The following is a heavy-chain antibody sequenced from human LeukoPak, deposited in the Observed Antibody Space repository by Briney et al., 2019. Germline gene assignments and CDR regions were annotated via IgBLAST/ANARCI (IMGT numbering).Heavy chain of an antibody. CDR2: IKQDGSEK. CDR3: AREITVTTSFDY. Sequence: GGSLRLSCAASGFTVSSYWMSWVRQAPGKGLEWVANIKQDGSEKYYVDSVKGRFTISRDNAKNSLYLQMNSLRAEDTAVYYCAREITVTTSFDYWGQGTLVTVSS. J-gene: IGHJ4*02. D-gene: IGHD4-17*01. CDR1: GFTVSSYW. V-gene: IGHV3-7*01.